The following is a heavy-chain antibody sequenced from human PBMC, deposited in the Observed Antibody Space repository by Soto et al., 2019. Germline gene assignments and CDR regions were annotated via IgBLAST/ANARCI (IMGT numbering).Heavy chain of an antibody. V-gene: IGHV3-30-3*01. Sequence: GGSLRLSCAASGFTFSSYAMHWVRQAPGKGLEWVAVISYDGSNKYYADSVKGRFTISRDNSKNTLYLQMNSLRAEDTAVYYCARVDIIWQQLAPIDYWGQGTLVTVSS. J-gene: IGHJ4*02. CDR3: ARVDIIWQQLAPIDY. D-gene: IGHD6-13*01. CDR2: ISYDGSNK. CDR1: GFTFSSYA.